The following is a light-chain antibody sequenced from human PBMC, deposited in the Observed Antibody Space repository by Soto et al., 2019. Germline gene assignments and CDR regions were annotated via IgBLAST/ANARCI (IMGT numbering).Light chain of an antibody. V-gene: IGLV1-40*01. J-gene: IGLJ3*02. CDR1: SSNIGAGYD. CDR2: GNT. Sequence: QSVLTQPPSVSGAPGQRVTISCTGSSSNIGAGYDVHWYQQLPGTAPKLLIFGNTNRPSGVPDRFSGSKSGTSASLAITGLQAEDEADYYCQSYDSSLSGSLFGGGNKLTVL. CDR3: QSYDSSLSGSL.